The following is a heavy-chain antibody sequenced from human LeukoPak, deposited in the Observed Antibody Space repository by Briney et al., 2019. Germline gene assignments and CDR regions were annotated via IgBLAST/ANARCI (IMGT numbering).Heavy chain of an antibody. CDR1: RFTFDDYA. D-gene: IGHD3-22*01. V-gene: IGHV3-23*01. CDR2: ISGSGGST. Sequence: PGRSLRLSCSAFRFTFDDYAMHWVRQAPGKGLEWLSAISGSGGSTYYADSVKGRFTVSRDSSKNTLFLQMNSLTAEDTAIYYCAKCDNYYDSSGQGGVDYWGQRTLVTISS. CDR3: AKCDNYYDSSGQGGVDY. J-gene: IGHJ4*02.